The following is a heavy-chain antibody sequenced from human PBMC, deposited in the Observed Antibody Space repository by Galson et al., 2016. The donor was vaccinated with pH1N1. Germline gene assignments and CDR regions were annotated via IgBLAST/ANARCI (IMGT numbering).Heavy chain of an antibody. CDR1: GGSISSGGYY. D-gene: IGHD4-17*01. J-gene: IGHJ4*02. CDR3: ERGRRSTVTNNYFDY. Sequence: TLSLTCTVSGGSISSGGYYWSWIRQHPGKGLEWIGYIYNSGSTYYNPSLKSRVTISVDTSKNQFSLKLSSVTAADTAVYYCERGRRSTVTNNYFDYWGQGTLVTVSS. CDR2: IYNSGST. V-gene: IGHV4-31*03.